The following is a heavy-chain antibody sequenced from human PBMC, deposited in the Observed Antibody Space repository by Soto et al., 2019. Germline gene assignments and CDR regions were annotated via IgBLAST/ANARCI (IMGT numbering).Heavy chain of an antibody. CDR3: ATDLPLRFFMVRGVNGRGYDY. V-gene: IGHV3-30*03. CDR2: ISYDGDNQ. CDR1: GFTFSDYG. D-gene: IGHD3-10*01. Sequence: QVQLVESGGGVVQPGRSLRLSCAASGFTFSDYGMHWVRQAPGKGLEWVAVISYDGDNQYYVDSVKGRFTISRDNSKNASYLQMNSLRAEDTAVYYCATDLPLRFFMVRGVNGRGYDYWGQGILVTVSS. J-gene: IGHJ4*02.